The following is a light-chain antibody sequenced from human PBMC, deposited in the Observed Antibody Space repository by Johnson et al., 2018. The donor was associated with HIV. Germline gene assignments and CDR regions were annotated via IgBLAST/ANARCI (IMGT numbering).Light chain of an antibody. CDR2: DTY. CDR1: SSNIGNNY. CDR3: GTWDSSLNAYV. V-gene: IGLV1-51*01. Sequence: QSVLTQSPSVSAAPGQKVTISCSGSSSNIGNNYISWYQQLPRTAPKLLIYDTYKRPSGIPDRFSASKSGTSATLGITGLQTGDEADYYCGTWDSSLNAYVFGTGTKVTVL. J-gene: IGLJ1*01.